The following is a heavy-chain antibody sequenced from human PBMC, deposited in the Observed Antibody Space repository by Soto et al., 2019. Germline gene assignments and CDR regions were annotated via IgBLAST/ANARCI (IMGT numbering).Heavy chain of an antibody. Sequence: EVQLLESGGGLVQPGGSLRLSCAASGFTFSSYAMSWVRQAPGKGLEWVSAISGSGGSTYYADSVKGRFTITRDNSKNTMYLQMNSLRAEDTAVYYCAKVGVGLELRLDWFDPWGQGTLVTVSS. CDR1: GFTFSSYA. V-gene: IGHV3-23*01. CDR3: AKVGVGLELRLDWFDP. D-gene: IGHD1-7*01. CDR2: ISGSGGST. J-gene: IGHJ5*02.